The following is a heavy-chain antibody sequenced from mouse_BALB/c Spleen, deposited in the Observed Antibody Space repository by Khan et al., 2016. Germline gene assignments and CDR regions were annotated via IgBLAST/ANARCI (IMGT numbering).Heavy chain of an antibody. CDR3: ARGYYYGKGYFDY. CDR1: GYSITSDFA. V-gene: IGHV3-2*02. D-gene: IGHD1-1*01. Sequence: EVQLQESGPGLVKPSQSLSLTCTVTGYSITSDFAWNWIRQFPGNKLEWMGYISHSGSTSYNPSLKSRFPITRDTSKNQFFLQLNSVTAEDSATYYCARGYYYGKGYFDYWGQGTTLTVSS. CDR2: ISHSGST. J-gene: IGHJ2*01.